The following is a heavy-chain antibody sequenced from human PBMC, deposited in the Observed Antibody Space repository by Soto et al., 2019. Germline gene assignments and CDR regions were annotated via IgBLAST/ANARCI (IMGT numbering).Heavy chain of an antibody. Sequence: QVQLLQSGDEGMKPGSSVKVSCKPSVYIFVNYGIAWVRQAPGQGLEWMGWISPYSGNTHYASKVQGRLTMTTNTTTSAAYMGLGSLTPDDTAVSYCAMVDNYVTLTPPDVCGEGTTFTVSS. D-gene: IGHD3-16*01. CDR3: AMVDNYVTLTPPDV. CDR2: ISPYSGNT. V-gene: IGHV1-18*01. J-gene: IGHJ6*04. CDR1: VYIFVNYG.